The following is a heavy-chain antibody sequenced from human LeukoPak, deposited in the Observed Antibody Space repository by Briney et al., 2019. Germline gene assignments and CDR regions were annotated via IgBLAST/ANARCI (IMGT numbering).Heavy chain of an antibody. CDR1: GFTFSSYA. D-gene: IGHD6-13*01. Sequence: GRSLRLSCAASGFTFSSYAMHWVRQAPGKGLEWVAVISYDGSNKYYADSVKGRFTISRDNSKNMLYLQMNSLRAEDTAVYYCARDASLSLGSSSWYVIDYWGQGTLVTVSS. V-gene: IGHV3-30-3*01. CDR3: ARDASLSLGSSSWYVIDY. CDR2: ISYDGSNK. J-gene: IGHJ4*02.